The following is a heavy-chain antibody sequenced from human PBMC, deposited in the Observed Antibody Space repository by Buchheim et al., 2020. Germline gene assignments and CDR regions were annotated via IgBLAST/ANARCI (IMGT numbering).Heavy chain of an antibody. D-gene: IGHD2-2*01. V-gene: IGHV4-30-2*01. J-gene: IGHJ5*02. Sequence: QLQLQEFGSGLVKPSQTLSLTCAVSGGSISSGGYSWSWIRQPPGKGLEWIGYIYHSGSTYYSPSLKSRVTISVDRSKNQFSLKLSSVTAADTAVYYCARGVYCSSTSCSRSNWFDPWGQGTL. CDR2: IYHSGST. CDR1: GGSISSGGYS. CDR3: ARGVYCSSTSCSRSNWFDP.